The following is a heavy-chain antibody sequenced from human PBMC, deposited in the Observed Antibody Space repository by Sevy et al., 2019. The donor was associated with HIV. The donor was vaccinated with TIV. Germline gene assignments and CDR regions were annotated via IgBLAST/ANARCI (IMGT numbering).Heavy chain of an antibody. CDR1: GLTLRNYG. CDR2: ISYDGSSK. CDR3: AKDFTGFYGMDV. Sequence: GGSLRLSCEVSGLTLRNYGMHWVRQAPGKGLEWVGVISYDGSSKYYGDSVKGRFTISRDNSKNTLYLQMNILTIEDTAVYYCAKDFTGFYGMDVWGHGTTVTVSS. D-gene: IGHD3-9*01. J-gene: IGHJ6*02. V-gene: IGHV3-30*18.